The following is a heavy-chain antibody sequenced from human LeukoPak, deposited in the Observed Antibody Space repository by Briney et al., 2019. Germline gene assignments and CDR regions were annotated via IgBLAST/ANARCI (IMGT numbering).Heavy chain of an antibody. CDR3: ARKPNYPDY. J-gene: IGHJ4*02. CDR1: GGSFSDFS. Sequence: KPSETLSLTCAVYGGSFSDFSWNWIRQPPGKGLEWIGEINHSGTTNYNPSLKSRVTISTDTSKNQFSLKMNSVTAADTAMYFCARKPNYPDYWSQGTLVTVSS. V-gene: IGHV4-34*01. CDR2: INHSGTT. D-gene: IGHD1-1*01.